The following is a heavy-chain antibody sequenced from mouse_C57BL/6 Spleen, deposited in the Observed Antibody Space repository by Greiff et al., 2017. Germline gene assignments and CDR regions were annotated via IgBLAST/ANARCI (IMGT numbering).Heavy chain of an antibody. CDR2: ISYDGSN. Sequence: EVHLVESGPGLVKPSQSLSLTCSVTGYSITSGYYWNWIRQFPGNKLEWMGYISYDGSNNYNPSLKNRISITRDTSKNQFFLKLNSVTTEATATYYCASGYYGSSYVSFFDYWGQGTTLTVSS. J-gene: IGHJ2*01. CDR3: ASGYYGSSYVSFFDY. D-gene: IGHD1-1*01. V-gene: IGHV3-6*01. CDR1: GYSITSGYY.